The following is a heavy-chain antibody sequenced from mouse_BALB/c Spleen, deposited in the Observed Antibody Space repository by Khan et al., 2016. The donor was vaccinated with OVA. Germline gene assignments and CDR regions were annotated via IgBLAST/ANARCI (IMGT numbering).Heavy chain of an antibody. V-gene: IGHV5-17*02. J-gene: IGHJ2*01. CDR1: GFTFSRFG. Sequence: EVELVESRGGLVQPGGSRKLSCAASGFTFSRFGMHWVRQAPEKGLEWVAYISSGSSTIYYGDTVKGRFTISRDNPKNTLFLQMTSLRSEDTAMYYCARDSNFDYWGQGTTLTVSS. CDR2: ISSGSSTI. CDR3: ARDSNFDY.